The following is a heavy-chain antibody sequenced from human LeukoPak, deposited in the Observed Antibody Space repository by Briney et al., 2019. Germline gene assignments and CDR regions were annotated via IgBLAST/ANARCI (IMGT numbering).Heavy chain of an antibody. CDR2: ISSSSSTI. CDR1: GFTFSSYS. J-gene: IGHJ6*02. V-gene: IGHV3-48*04. CDR3: ARAASSGWYYYYGMAV. Sequence: GGSLRLSCAASGFTFSSYSMNWVRQAPGKGLEWVSYISSSSSTIYYADSVKGRFTISRDNAKNSLYLQMNSLRAEDTAVYYCARAASSGWYYYYGMAVWGQGTTVTVSS. D-gene: IGHD6-19*01.